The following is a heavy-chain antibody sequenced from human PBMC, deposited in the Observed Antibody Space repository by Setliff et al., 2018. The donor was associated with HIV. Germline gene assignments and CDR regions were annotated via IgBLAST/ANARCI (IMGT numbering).Heavy chain of an antibody. CDR3: PRVPTSSWYMDV. V-gene: IGHV4-39*07. CDR1: GGSIKSSSYY. D-gene: IGHD6-13*01. CDR2: IYYSGNT. Sequence: SETLSLTCTVSGGSIKSSSYYWGGIRQPPGKGLEWIGSIYYSGNTYYNPSLQSRVTISTDTSRNQFSLRLSAVTAADTAIYYCPRVPTSSWYMDVWGKGTTVTVSS. J-gene: IGHJ6*03.